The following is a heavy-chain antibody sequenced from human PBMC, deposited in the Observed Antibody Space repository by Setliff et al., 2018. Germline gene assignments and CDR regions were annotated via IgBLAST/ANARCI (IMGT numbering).Heavy chain of an antibody. J-gene: IGHJ4*02. V-gene: IGHV4-59*08. CDR3: ARRGMSSSWFQGYFDY. Sequence: SETLSLTCAVSGGSISGYYWSWIRQPAGKGLEWIGFIYYNGRSDHNPSFQSRVTMSVDRSKNQFSLNLRAMTAADTAVYYCARRGMSSSWFQGYFDYWGQGTLVTVSS. D-gene: IGHD6-13*01. CDR1: GGSISGYY. CDR2: IYYNGRS.